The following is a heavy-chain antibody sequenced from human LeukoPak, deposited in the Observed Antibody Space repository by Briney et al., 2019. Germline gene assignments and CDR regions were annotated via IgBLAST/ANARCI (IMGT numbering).Heavy chain of an antibody. D-gene: IGHD3-22*01. V-gene: IGHV3-23*01. CDR3: AKDRRDYYDSSGLKYYFDY. CDR1: GFTFSSYS. J-gene: IGHJ4*02. CDR2: ISGSGGST. Sequence: GGSLRLSCAASGFTFSSYSMNWVRQAPGKGLEWVSAISGSGGSTYYADSVKGRFTISRDNSKNTLYLQMNSLRAEDTAVYYCAKDRRDYYDSSGLKYYFDYWGQGTLVTVSS.